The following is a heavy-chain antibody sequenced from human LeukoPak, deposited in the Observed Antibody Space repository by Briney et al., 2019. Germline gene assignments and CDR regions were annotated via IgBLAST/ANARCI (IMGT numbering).Heavy chain of an antibody. CDR1: GGSISSSSYY. D-gene: IGHD5-18*01. V-gene: IGHV4-61*05. Sequence: SETLSLTCTVSGGSISSSSYYWGWIRQPPGKGLEWIGYIYYSGSTNYNPSLKSRVTISVDTSKNQFSLKLTSVTAADTAVYYCARFHGYDGFDIWGQGTMVTVSS. J-gene: IGHJ3*02. CDR3: ARFHGYDGFDI. CDR2: IYYSGST.